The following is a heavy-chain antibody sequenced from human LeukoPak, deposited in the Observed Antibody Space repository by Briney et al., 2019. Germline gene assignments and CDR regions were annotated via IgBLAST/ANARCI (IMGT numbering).Heavy chain of an antibody. J-gene: IGHJ2*01. CDR3: ARGMVVVTASLSNWYFDL. D-gene: IGHD2-15*01. CDR1: GVSVSNNY. Sequence: GGSLRLSCAASGVSVSNNYMSWVRQAPGKGLEWGSVIFSSGNTYYADSVKGRFTNSRDTSKNTLYLQMNSLRAEDTAVYYCARGMVVVTASLSNWYFDLWGRGTLVTVSS. V-gene: IGHV3-53*01. CDR2: IFSSGNT.